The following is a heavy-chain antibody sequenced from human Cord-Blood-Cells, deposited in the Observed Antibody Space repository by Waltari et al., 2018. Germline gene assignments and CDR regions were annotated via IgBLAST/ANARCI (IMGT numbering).Heavy chain of an antibody. Sequence: QITLKESGPTLVKPTQTLTLTCTFSGFSLSTSGVGVGWIRQPPGKALEWLALIYWNDDKRYSPSLKSRLTITKDTSKNQVVLTMTNMGPVDTATYYCAHRPGGDYFYYFDYWGQGTLVTVSS. V-gene: IGHV2-5*01. D-gene: IGHD4-17*01. CDR2: IYWNDDK. CDR1: GFSLSTSGVG. J-gene: IGHJ4*02. CDR3: AHRPGGDYFYYFDY.